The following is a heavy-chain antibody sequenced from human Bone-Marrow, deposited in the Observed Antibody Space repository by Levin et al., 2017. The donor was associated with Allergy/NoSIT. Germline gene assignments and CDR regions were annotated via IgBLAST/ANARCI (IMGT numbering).Heavy chain of an antibody. CDR1: GFSFSNAW. V-gene: IGHV3-15*01. CDR3: TTGFNSGYYEYYFEY. J-gene: IGHJ4*02. D-gene: IGHD5-12*01. Sequence: PGGSLRLSCAVSGFSFSNAWMTWVRQTPGKGLEWVGRIKSKSDGETTIYTAPVKGRFTISGDDSKNTLYLQMNSLKTEDTAVYYCTTGFNSGYYEYYFEYWGQGALVTVSS. CDR2: IKSKSDGETT.